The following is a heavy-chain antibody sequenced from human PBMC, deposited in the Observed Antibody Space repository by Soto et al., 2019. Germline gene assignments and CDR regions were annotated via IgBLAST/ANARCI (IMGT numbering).Heavy chain of an antibody. V-gene: IGHV4-59*01. D-gene: IGHD1-26*01. CDR2: IYYSGST. J-gene: IGHJ4*02. CDR3: AGEVGSYFHYFDY. CDR1: GGSISSYY. Sequence: SETLSLTCTVSGGSISSYYWSWIRQPPGKGLEWIGYIYYSGSTNYNPSLKSRVTISVDTSKNQFSLKLSSVTAADTAVYYCAGEVGSYFHYFDYWGQGTLVTVSS.